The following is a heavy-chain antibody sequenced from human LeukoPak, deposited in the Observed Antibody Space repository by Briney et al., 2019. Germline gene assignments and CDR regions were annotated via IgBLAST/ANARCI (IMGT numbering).Heavy chain of an antibody. Sequence: SQTLSLTCTVSGGSISSGGYYWSWIRQPPGKGLEWIGYIYHSGSTYYNPSLKSRVTISVDRSKNRFSLKLSSVTAADTAVYYCARGDCSSTSCYTGRWFDPWGQGTLVTVSS. J-gene: IGHJ5*02. CDR2: IYHSGST. CDR3: ARGDCSSTSCYTGRWFDP. V-gene: IGHV4-30-2*01. CDR1: GGSISSGGYY. D-gene: IGHD2-2*02.